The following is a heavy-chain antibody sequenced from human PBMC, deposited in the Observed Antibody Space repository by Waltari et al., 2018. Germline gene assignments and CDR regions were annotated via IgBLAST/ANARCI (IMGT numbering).Heavy chain of an antibody. CDR1: GYTFTGYY. CDR3: ARVGMATISTDAFDI. D-gene: IGHD5-12*01. J-gene: IGHJ3*02. V-gene: IGHV1-2*02. Sequence: QVQLVQSGAEVKKPGASVKVSCKASGYTFTGYYMHWVRQAPGQGLEWMGWIYPNSGGTNYAQKFQGRVTMTRDTSISTAYMELSRLRSDDTAVYYCARVGMATISTDAFDIWGQGTMVTVSS. CDR2: IYPNSGGT.